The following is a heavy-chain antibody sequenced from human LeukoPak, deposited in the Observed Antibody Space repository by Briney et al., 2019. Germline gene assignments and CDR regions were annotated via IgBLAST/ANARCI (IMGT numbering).Heavy chain of an antibody. J-gene: IGHJ4*02. V-gene: IGHV1-8*01. CDR2: MNPNSGNT. D-gene: IGHD5-24*01. CDR3: ARVRSKGRDGYNLDY. Sequence: ASVKVSCKASGYTFTSYDINWVRQAPGQGLEWMGWMNPNSGNTGYAQKFQGRVTMTRNTSISTAYMELSSLRSEDTAVYYCARVRSKGRDGYNLDYWGQGTLVTVSS. CDR1: GYTFTSYD.